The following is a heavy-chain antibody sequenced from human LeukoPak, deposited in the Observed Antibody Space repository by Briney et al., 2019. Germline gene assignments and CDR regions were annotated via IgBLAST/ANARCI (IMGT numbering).Heavy chain of an antibody. CDR1: GFTFSTFA. J-gene: IGHJ4*02. CDR2: IFPSGGEI. Sequence: GGSLRLSCEASGFTFSTFAMIWVRQPPGKGLEWVSSIFPSGGEIHYADSVRGRFTISRDNSKNTVSLQMESLRAEDTALYYCAKDYAVSSIDYWGQGTLVTVSS. CDR3: AKDYAVSSIDY. V-gene: IGHV3-23*01. D-gene: IGHD3-16*01.